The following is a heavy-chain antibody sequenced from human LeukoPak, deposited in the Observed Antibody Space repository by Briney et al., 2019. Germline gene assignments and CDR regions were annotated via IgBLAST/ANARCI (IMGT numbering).Heavy chain of an antibody. J-gene: IGHJ4*02. Sequence: GGSLRLSCVASEFTFSSYAMSWVRQAPGKGLEWVSGISGSGGNTYYTDSVKGRFTISRDNSKNTLYLQMNSLRAEDTAVYYCARDLSIASRRSGDYFDYWGQGTLVTVSS. CDR2: ISGSGGNT. CDR3: ARDLSIASRRSGDYFDY. CDR1: EFTFSSYA. D-gene: IGHD3-10*01. V-gene: IGHV3-23*01.